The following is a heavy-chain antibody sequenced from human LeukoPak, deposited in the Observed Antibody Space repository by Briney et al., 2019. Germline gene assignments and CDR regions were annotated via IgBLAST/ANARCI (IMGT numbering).Heavy chain of an antibody. CDR3: AEGADRFDY. CDR1: GGSTSSYA. J-gene: IGHJ4*02. CDR2: IYPRGTT. D-gene: IGHD1-14*01. Sequence: PSETLSLTCNVSGGSTSSYAWSWIRQPAGKGLDWIGRIYPRGTTNYIPSLKSRVTMSVDTSKNQVSLKLTSVTAADTAVYYCAEGADRFDYWGQGTLVTVSS. V-gene: IGHV4-4*07.